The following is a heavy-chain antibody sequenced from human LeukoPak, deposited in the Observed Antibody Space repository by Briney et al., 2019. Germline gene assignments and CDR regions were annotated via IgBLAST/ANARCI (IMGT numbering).Heavy chain of an antibody. CDR2: ISGSGGST. J-gene: IGHJ3*02. CDR3: AKDPPYGDYVDAFDI. V-gene: IGHV3-23*01. D-gene: IGHD4-17*01. CDR1: GFTFRSYA. Sequence: GGSLRLSCAAPGFTFRSYAMSWVRQSPGKGLEWVSAISGSGGSTYYADSVKGGFTISRDNSKNTLYLQMNSLGAEDTAVYYCAKDPPYGDYVDAFDIWGQGTMVTVSS.